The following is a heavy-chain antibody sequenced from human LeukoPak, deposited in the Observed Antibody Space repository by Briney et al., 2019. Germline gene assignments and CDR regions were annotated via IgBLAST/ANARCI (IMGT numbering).Heavy chain of an antibody. J-gene: IGHJ5*02. V-gene: IGHV3-21*01. CDR1: GFTFSSYS. CDR3: ARGGAVAGTPYWFDP. CDR2: ISSSSSYI. D-gene: IGHD6-19*01. Sequence: PGGSLRLSCAASGFTFSSYSMNWVRQAPGKGLEWVSSISSSSSYIYYADSVKGRFTISKDNAKNSLYLQMNSLRAEDTAVYYCARGGAVAGTPYWFDPWGQGTLVTVSS.